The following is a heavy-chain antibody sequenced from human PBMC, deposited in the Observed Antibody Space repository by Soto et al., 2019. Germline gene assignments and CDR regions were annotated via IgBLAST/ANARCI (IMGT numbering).Heavy chain of an antibody. CDR2: IDPSDSYT. CDR3: TRHEGANWFDP. CDR1: GYSFSNYW. Sequence: AGESLKISCLGSGYSFSNYWISWVRQMPGKGLEWMGKIDPSDSYTNYSPSFQGHVTISSDKSVSTAYLQWRSLKASDTAMYYCTRHEGANWFDPRGKGTPGTVSS. J-gene: IGHJ5*02. V-gene: IGHV5-10-1*01.